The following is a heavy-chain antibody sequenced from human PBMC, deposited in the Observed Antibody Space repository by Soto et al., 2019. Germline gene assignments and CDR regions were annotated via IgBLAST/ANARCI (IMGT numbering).Heavy chain of an antibody. CDR3: AKVAEGIAVAGSWPNY. J-gene: IGHJ4*02. CDR2: ISGSGGST. CDR1: GFTFSSYA. V-gene: IGHV3-23*01. D-gene: IGHD6-19*01. Sequence: GGSLRLSCAASGFTFSSYAMSWVRQAPGKGLEWVSAISGSGGSTYYADSVKGRFTISRDNSKNTLYLQMNSLRAEDTAVYYCAKVAEGIAVAGSWPNYWGQGTLVTVSS.